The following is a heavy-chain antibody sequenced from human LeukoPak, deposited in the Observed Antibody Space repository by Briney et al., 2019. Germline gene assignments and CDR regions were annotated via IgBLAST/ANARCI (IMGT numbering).Heavy chain of an antibody. CDR3: VRQADSSGWYYFDY. Sequence: GEALKISCQGSGYDFTEYWIGWVRQMPGKGLEWMAIIYPDDSDTKYNPSFQGQVTISSDKSITTAYLQWSSLKASDTAIYYCVRQADSSGWYYFDYWGPGTRVTVTS. CDR1: GYDFTEYW. D-gene: IGHD6-19*01. CDR2: IYPDDSDT. J-gene: IGHJ4*02. V-gene: IGHV5-51*01.